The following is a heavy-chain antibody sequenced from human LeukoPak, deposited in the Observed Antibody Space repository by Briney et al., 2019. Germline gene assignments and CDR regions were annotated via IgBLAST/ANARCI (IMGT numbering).Heavy chain of an antibody. D-gene: IGHD6-13*01. CDR2: TYYRSKWYN. CDR3: ARVVTPRYSSTWTWFDP. CDR1: GDSVSSNSAA. V-gene: IGHV6-1*01. J-gene: IGHJ5*02. Sequence: SQTLSLTCAISGDSVSSNSAAWNWLRQSPSRGLEWLGRTYYRSKWYNDYAVSMKSRITINPDTSKNQVSLQLNSVTSEDTAVYYCARVVTPRYSSTWTWFDPWGQGTLVIVSS.